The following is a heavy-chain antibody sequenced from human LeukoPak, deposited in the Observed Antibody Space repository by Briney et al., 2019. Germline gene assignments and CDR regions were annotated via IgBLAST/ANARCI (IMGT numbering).Heavy chain of an antibody. CDR1: GFTFSDYY. D-gene: IGHD2-8*01. J-gene: IGHJ6*02. Sequence: GGSLRLSCAASGFTFSDYYMSWIRQAPGKGLEWVSYISSSGSTIYYADSVKGRFTISRDNAKNSLYLQMNSLRAEDTAVYYCATVIQWGNYYYYYGMDVWGQGTTVTVSS. CDR2: ISSSGSTI. CDR3: ATVIQWGNYYYYYGMDV. V-gene: IGHV3-11*01.